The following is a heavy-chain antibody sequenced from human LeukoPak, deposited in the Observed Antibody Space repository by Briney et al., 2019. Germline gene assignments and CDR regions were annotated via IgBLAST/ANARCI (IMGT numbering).Heavy chain of an antibody. J-gene: IGHJ6*02. V-gene: IGHV1-2*02. D-gene: IGHD2-2*01. CDR1: GYTFTGYY. Sequence: ASVKVSCKASGYTFTGYYMHWVRQAPGQGLEWMGWINPNSGGTNYAQKFQGRVTMTRDTSISTAYMELSRLRSDDTAVYYCARDRCSSTSCPYYYGMHVWGQGTTVTVSS. CDR3: ARDRCSSTSCPYYYGMHV. CDR2: INPNSGGT.